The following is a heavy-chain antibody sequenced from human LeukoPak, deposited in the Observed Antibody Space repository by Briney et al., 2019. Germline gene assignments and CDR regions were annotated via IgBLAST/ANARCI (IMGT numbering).Heavy chain of an antibody. CDR2: IYPGDSDT. Sequence: GESLKISCKGSGYSVTSYWIGWVRQMPGKGLEWMGIIYPGDSDTRYSPSFQGQVTISADKSISTAYLQWSSLKASDTAMYYCARGGVGYCSGGSCYYNWFDPWGQGTLVTVSS. V-gene: IGHV5-51*01. D-gene: IGHD2-15*01. CDR1: GYSVTSYW. CDR3: ARGGVGYCSGGSCYYNWFDP. J-gene: IGHJ5*02.